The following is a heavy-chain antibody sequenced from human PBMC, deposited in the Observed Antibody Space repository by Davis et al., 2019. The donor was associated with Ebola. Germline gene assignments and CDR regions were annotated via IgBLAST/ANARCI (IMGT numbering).Heavy chain of an antibody. CDR2: IYYSGST. D-gene: IGHD6-19*01. CDR1: GGSISSGGYY. Sequence: SETLSLTCTVSGGSISSGGYYWSWIRQHPGKGLEWIGSIYYSGSTYYNPSLKSRVTISVDTSKNQFSLKLSSVTAADTAVYYCASGSSGWDDYGMDVWGQGTTVTVSS. CDR3: ASGSSGWDDYGMDV. V-gene: IGHV4-39*07. J-gene: IGHJ6*02.